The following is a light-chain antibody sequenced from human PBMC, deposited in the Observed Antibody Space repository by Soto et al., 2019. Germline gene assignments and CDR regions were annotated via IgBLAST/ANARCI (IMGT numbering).Light chain of an antibody. Sequence: QAVLTRPASGSRFHGQSITITCTETSSDDESYSLLFWYQHHLGKAPKLIIYEDIKWSSWVSNRFSGSKSGNTASLRISGLHAEYEADYYCYTRARGCSYLFGTSSEVTL. J-gene: IGLJ1*01. CDR1: SSDDESYSL. V-gene: IGLV2-23*01. CDR3: YTRARGCSYL. CDR2: EDI.